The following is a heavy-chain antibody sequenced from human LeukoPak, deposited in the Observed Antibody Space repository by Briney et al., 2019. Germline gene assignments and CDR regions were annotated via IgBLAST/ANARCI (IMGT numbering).Heavy chain of an antibody. J-gene: IGHJ4*02. D-gene: IGHD5-12*01. V-gene: IGHV3-23*01. CDR1: GFTFSSYA. CDR3: ARDIVATGGFSDY. Sequence: GGSLRLSCAASGFTFSSYAMSWVRQAPGKGLEWVSAISGSGGSTYYADSVKGRFTISRDNAKNSLYLQMNSLRAEDTAVYYCARDIVATGGFSDYWGQGTLVTVSS. CDR2: ISGSGGST.